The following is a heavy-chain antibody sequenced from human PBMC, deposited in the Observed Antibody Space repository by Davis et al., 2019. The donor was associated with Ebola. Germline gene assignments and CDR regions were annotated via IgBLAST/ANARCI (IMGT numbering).Heavy chain of an antibody. CDR1: GYTFTSYG. CDR2: ISAYNGNT. D-gene: IGHD3-3*01. Sequence: AASVKVSCKASGYTFTSYGISWVRQAPGQGLEWMGWISAYNGNTNYAQKLQGRVTMTTDTSTSTAYMELRSLRSDDTAVYYCARDPGYYGFWSDPSWGMDVWGKGTTVTVSS. V-gene: IGHV1-18*01. J-gene: IGHJ6*04. CDR3: ARDPGYYGFWSDPSWGMDV.